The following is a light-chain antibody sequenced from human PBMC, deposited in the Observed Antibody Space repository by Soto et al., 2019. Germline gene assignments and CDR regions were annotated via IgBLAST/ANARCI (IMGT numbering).Light chain of an antibody. V-gene: IGKV3-15*01. J-gene: IGKJ1*01. CDR1: QSVSSN. CDR3: PAYYNWPRT. CDR2: GAS. Sequence: EIVMTQSPATLSVSPGERATLSCRASQSVSSNLAWYQQKPGQAPRLLIYGASTRATGIPARFSGSGSGTEFTLTINRLESEDFAVYLCPAYYNWPRTFGQGTKVEIK.